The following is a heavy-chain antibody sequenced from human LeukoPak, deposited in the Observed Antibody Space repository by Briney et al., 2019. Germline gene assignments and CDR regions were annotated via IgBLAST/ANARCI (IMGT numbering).Heavy chain of an antibody. Sequence: GGSLRLSCAVSGFTFTDTYMTWIRQAPGKGLESLSYISPSGTDISYADSVKGRFTISRDNAKNSLYLQMNSLKTEDTAVYYCAKDLMRDRWFGESWGQGTLVTVSS. J-gene: IGHJ5*02. CDR3: AKDLMRDRWFGES. CDR2: ISPSGTDI. CDR1: GFTFTDTY. D-gene: IGHD3-10*01. V-gene: IGHV3-11*04.